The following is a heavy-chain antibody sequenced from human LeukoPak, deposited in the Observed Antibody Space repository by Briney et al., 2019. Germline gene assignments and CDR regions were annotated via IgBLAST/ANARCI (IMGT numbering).Heavy chain of an antibody. CDR2: IYYSGST. CDR1: GGSISSYY. V-gene: IGHV4-59*01. CDR3: ARVGKDGYSYGFPDY. Sequence: SETLSLTCTVSGGSISSYYWSWIRQPPGKGLEWIGYIYYSGSTNYNPSLKSRVTISVDTSKNQFSLKLSSVTAADTAVYYCARVGKDGYSYGFPDYWGQGILVTVSS. D-gene: IGHD5-18*01. J-gene: IGHJ4*02.